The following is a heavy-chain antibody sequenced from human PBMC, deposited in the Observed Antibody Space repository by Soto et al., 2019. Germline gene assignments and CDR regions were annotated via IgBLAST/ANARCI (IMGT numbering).Heavy chain of an antibody. CDR3: ARAYCSGGSCYSWFDP. V-gene: IGHV1-69*02. Sequence: QVQLVQSGAEVKKPGSSVKVSCKASGGTFSSYTISWVRQAPGQGLEWMGRIIPILGIANYAQKFQGRVTITADKSTSXXXXELSSLRSEDTAGYYCARAYCSGGSCYSWFDPWGQGTLVTVSS. CDR1: GGTFSSYT. J-gene: IGHJ5*02. D-gene: IGHD2-15*01. CDR2: IIPILGIA.